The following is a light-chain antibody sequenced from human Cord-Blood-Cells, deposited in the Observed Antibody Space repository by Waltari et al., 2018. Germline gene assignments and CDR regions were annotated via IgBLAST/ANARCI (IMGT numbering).Light chain of an antibody. CDR3: QQSYSTPLT. V-gene: IGKV1-39*01. CDR1: QSISSY. CDR2: AAS. J-gene: IGKJ4*01. Sequence: DIQMTQSPSSLSASVGDRVTITCRASQSISSYLNWYQQKPGEAPKLLIYAASSLPSGVPSRFSGSGSGTDFTLTISSLQPEDFATYYCQQSYSTPLTFGGGTKVEIK.